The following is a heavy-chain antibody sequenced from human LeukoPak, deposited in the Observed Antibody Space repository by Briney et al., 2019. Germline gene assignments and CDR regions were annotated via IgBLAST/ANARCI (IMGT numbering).Heavy chain of an antibody. Sequence: ASVKVSCKASGYTFTSYAIHWVRQAPGQRLEWMGWISASNGNTKYSQNFQGRVTFISNTSATTAFMELSSLRSEDAAVYYCARDSGSGNNDYWGQGTLVTVSS. CDR2: ISASNGNT. CDR3: ARDSGSGNNDY. D-gene: IGHD1-26*01. CDR1: GYTFTSYA. V-gene: IGHV1-3*01. J-gene: IGHJ4*02.